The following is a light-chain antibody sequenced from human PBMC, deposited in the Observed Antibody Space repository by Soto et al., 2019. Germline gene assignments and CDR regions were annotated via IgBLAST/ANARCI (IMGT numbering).Light chain of an antibody. CDR2: GAS. CDR1: QGISSY. V-gene: IGKV1-9*01. CDR3: QQAYSFPIT. Sequence: IQLTQSPSSLSASVGDRVTITCRASQGISSYLAWYQQKPGKAPELLIHGASRLQSGVPARFSGSGSGTDFTLSINSLQPEDFATYYCQQAYSFPITFGQGTRLEIK. J-gene: IGKJ5*01.